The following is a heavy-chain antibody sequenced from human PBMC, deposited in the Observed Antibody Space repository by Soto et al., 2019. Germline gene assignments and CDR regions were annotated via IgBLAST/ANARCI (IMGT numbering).Heavy chain of an antibody. V-gene: IGHV4-59*01. D-gene: IGHD3-10*01. CDR3: ANLVRGGYSTNWFDP. CDR1: DDSISSYS. CDR2: IYNSGST. J-gene: IGHJ5*02. Sequence: VQLQESGPGLVKPSETLSLTCTVSDDSISSYSWSWIRQPPGKGLEWIGYIYNSGSTNYNPSLRSRVTISVDTSKNHFSLKLSSVTAADTAVYYSANLVRGGYSTNWFDPWGQGTLFTVSS.